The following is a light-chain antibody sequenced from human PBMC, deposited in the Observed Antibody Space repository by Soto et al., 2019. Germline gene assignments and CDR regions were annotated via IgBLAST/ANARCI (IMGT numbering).Light chain of an antibody. Sequence: SYELTQPPSVSVSPGQTASITCSGARLGDKYTCWYQQRPGQSPMLVIYQDTKRPSGIPERFSGSNSGNTATLTITGTQAVDEADYYCQVWDSSTLDVFGTGTKLTVL. CDR1: RLGDKY. CDR2: QDT. J-gene: IGLJ1*01. CDR3: QVWDSSTLDV. V-gene: IGLV3-1*01.